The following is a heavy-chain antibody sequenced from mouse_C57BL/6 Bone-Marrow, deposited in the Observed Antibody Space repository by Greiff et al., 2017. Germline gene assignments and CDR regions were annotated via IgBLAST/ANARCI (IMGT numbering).Heavy chain of an antibody. CDR2: IYPGDGDT. Sequence: VMLVESGPELVKPGASVKISCKASGYAFSSSWMNWVKQRPGKGLEWIGRIYPGDGDTNYNGKFKGKATLTADKSSSTAYRQLSSLTSEDSAVYFCARGYYDYDGGAWFAYWGQGTLVTVSA. CDR1: GYAFSSSW. D-gene: IGHD2-4*01. V-gene: IGHV1-82*01. CDR3: ARGYYDYDGGAWFAY. J-gene: IGHJ3*01.